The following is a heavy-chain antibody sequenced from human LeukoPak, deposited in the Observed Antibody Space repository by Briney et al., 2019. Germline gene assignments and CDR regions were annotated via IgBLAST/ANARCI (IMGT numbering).Heavy chain of an antibody. CDR2: INPSGGST. J-gene: IGHJ4*02. CDR3: ARDLEGATRGSFDY. D-gene: IGHD1-26*01. V-gene: IGHV1-46*01. CDR1: GYTFTSYY. Sequence: ASVKVSCKASGYTFTSYYMHWVRQAPGQGLEWMGIINPSGGSTGYALKFQGRVTMTRDMSTSTVYMELSSLRSEDTAVYYCARDLEGATRGSFDYWGQGTLVTVSS.